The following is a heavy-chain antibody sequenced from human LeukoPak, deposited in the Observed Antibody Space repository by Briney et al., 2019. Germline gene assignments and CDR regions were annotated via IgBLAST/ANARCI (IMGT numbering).Heavy chain of an antibody. Sequence: GRSLRLSCAASGFTFNDYAMHWVRQAPGKGVEWVSGISWNSGRLGYGDSVKGRFTISRDNAKNSLYLQMNSLRAEDTALYYCAKDMRTDAAGTLDYWGQGTLVTVSS. D-gene: IGHD6-13*01. CDR1: GFTFNDYA. CDR3: AKDMRTDAAGTLDY. V-gene: IGHV3-9*01. J-gene: IGHJ4*02. CDR2: ISWNSGRL.